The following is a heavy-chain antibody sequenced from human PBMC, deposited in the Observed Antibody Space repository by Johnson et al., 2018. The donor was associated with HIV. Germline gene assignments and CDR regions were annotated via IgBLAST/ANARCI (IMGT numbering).Heavy chain of an antibody. D-gene: IGHD5-24*01. J-gene: IGHJ3*02. V-gene: IGHV3-30*04. CDR3: ARGRERGMFDI. Sequence: QMQLVESGGGVVQPGRSLRLSCAASGFTFSSYAIHWVRQAPGKGLEWVALVSFDGINQYYADSVKGRFTISRDNSKNTLYLQMNSLRAEDTAVYYCARGRERGMFDIWGQGTMVTVSS. CDR1: GFTFSSYA. CDR2: VSFDGINQ.